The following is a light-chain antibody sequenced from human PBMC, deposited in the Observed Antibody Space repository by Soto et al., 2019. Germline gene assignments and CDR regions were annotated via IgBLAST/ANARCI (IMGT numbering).Light chain of an antibody. V-gene: IGKV1-5*01. J-gene: IGKJ4*01. CDR1: ESINGW. CDR3: QHYSSYPLT. Sequence: DIQMTQSPSTLSVSVGDRVTITCRASESINGWLAWYQQKPGRAPRILIHDASKLEPGVPSRLSGSGSGAEYTLTISSLQPEDFATYYCQHYSSYPLTFGGGTKVEL. CDR2: DAS.